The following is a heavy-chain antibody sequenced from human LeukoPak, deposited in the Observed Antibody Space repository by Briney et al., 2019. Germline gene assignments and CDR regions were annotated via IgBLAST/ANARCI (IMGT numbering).Heavy chain of an antibody. Sequence: ASVKVSCKASGYTFTSYDINWVRQAAGQGLEWMGWMNPNSGNTGYAQKFQGRVTMTRNTSISTAYMELSSLRSEDTAVYYCARDSLPGXGXLLXDYYYYYGMDVWGQGTTVTVSS. V-gene: IGHV1-8*01. D-gene: IGHD3-10*01. CDR3: ARDSLPGXGXLLXDYYYYYGMDV. J-gene: IGHJ6*02. CDR2: MNPNSGNT. CDR1: GYTFTSYD.